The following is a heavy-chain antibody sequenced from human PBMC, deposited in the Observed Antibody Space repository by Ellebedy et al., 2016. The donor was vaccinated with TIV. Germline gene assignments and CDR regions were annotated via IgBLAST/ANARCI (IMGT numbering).Heavy chain of an antibody. V-gene: IGHV1-3*04. CDR3: ATREWQDPMDV. D-gene: IGHD3-3*01. Sequence: ASVKVSXXASGGSFSYYGIHWVRQAPGQRPEWMGWINTGNGNTKYSQKFQGRITITRGTSATTAYMELSGLMSEDTAVYYCATREWQDPMDVWGQGTTVTVSS. CDR1: GGSFSYYG. CDR2: INTGNGNT. J-gene: IGHJ6*02.